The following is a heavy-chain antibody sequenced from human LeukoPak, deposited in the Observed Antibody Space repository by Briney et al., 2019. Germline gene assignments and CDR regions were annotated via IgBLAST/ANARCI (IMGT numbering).Heavy chain of an antibody. V-gene: IGHV7-4-1*02. CDR2: INTNTGNP. D-gene: IGHD3-9*01. CDR3: ARDHDVLRYFDWLYYKRYYFDY. Sequence: GASVKVSCKASGYTFTSYGISWVRQAPGQGLEWMGWINTNTGNPTYAQGFTGRFVFSLDTSVSTAYLQISSLKAEDTAVYYCARDHDVLRYFDWLYYKRYYFDYWGQGTLVTVSS. J-gene: IGHJ4*02. CDR1: GYTFTSYG.